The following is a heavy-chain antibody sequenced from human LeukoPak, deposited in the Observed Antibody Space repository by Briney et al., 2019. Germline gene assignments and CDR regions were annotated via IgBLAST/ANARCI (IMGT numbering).Heavy chain of an antibody. CDR1: GFTLRNYW. CDR2: IKSDGSST. CDR3: ARGGDSSNWYPGYFDY. D-gene: IGHD6-13*01. Sequence: GGSLRLSCEASGFTLRNYWMHWVRQAPGKGPVWVSRIKSDGSSTRFADSVQGRFTISRDNGKNTLYLQMNSLRAEDTAVYYCARGGDSSNWYPGYFDYWGQGALVTVSS. V-gene: IGHV3-74*01. J-gene: IGHJ4*02.